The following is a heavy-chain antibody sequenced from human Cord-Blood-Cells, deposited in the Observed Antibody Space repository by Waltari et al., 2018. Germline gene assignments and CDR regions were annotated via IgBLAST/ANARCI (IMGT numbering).Heavy chain of an antibody. V-gene: IGHV1-2*02. CDR2: INPNGGGT. D-gene: IGHD6-13*01. J-gene: IGHJ1*01. Sequence: QVQLVQSGAEVKKPGASVKVSCKASGYTFTGYYMHWVRRAPGQGLEWMGWINPNGGGTNYAQKFQGRVTMTRDTSISTAYMELSRLRSDDTAVYYCARSDSSSWYFQHWGQGTLVTVSS. CDR3: ARSDSSSWYFQH. CDR1: GYTFTGYY.